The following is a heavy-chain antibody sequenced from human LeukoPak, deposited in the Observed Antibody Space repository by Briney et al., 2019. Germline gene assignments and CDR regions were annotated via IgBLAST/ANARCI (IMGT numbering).Heavy chain of an antibody. V-gene: IGHV4-59*01. CDR1: GGSISSYY. CDR3: ARGGDGYNTFLNYMDV. Sequence: SETLSLTCTVSGGSISSYYWSWIRQPPGKGLEWIGYIYYSGSTNYNPSLKSRVTISVDTSKNQFSLKLSSVTAADTAVYYCARGGDGYNTFLNYMDVWGKGTTVTISS. J-gene: IGHJ6*03. D-gene: IGHD5-24*01. CDR2: IYYSGST.